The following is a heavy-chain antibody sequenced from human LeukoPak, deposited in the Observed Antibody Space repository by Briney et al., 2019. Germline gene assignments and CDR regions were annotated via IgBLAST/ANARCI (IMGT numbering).Heavy chain of an antibody. V-gene: IGHV3-23*01. D-gene: IGHD1-26*01. J-gene: IGHJ4*02. CDR2: ISGSGYTT. CDR3: ARDHMGYDY. Sequence: GGSLRLSCAASGFTFTTFAMNWVRQAPGKGLEWVSVISGSGYTTHYADSVKGRFTISRDNFENMVYLQMNSLRAEDTAVYYCARDHMGYDYWGQGTLVTVSS. CDR1: GFTFTTFA.